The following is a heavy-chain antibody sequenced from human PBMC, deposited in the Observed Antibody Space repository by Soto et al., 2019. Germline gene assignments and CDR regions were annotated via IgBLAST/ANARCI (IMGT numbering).Heavy chain of an antibody. D-gene: IGHD3-10*01. CDR1: GFTFSNAW. J-gene: IGHJ4*02. CDR3: TTAHVLLWFGELPYFDY. V-gene: IGHV3-15*01. CDR2: IKSKTDGGTT. Sequence: GGSMRLSCAASGFTFSNAWMSWVRQAPGKGLEWVGRIKSKTDGGTTDYAAPVKGRFTISRDDSKNTLYLQMNSLKTEDTAVYYCTTAHVLLWFGELPYFDYWGQGTLVTVS.